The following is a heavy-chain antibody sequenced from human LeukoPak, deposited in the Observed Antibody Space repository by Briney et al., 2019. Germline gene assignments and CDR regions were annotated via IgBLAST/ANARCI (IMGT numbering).Heavy chain of an antibody. V-gene: IGHV3-23*01. D-gene: IGHD6-13*01. J-gene: IGHJ4*02. Sequence: GGSLRLSCAASGFSFSSYDMSWVRQAPGKGLEWVSAIRESGESTYYADSVKGRFTISRDNSKNTLYVQMNSLRAEDTAVYYCAKDGGPLIAAAETPTVDYWGQGTLVTVSS. CDR3: AKDGGPLIAAAETPTVDY. CDR1: GFSFSSYD. CDR2: IRESGEST.